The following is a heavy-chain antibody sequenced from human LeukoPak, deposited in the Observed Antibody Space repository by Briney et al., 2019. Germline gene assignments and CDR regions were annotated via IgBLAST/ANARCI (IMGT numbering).Heavy chain of an antibody. Sequence: GGSLRLSCAASGFTFSSYWMTWVRQAPGKGLAWVANIKQDGSEKYYVDSVEGRFTISRDNAKNSLYLQMSSLRAEDTAVYYCARESGDYGGNSVDYWGQGTLVTVSS. V-gene: IGHV3-7*01. J-gene: IGHJ4*02. CDR1: GFTFSSYW. D-gene: IGHD4-23*01. CDR2: IKQDGSEK. CDR3: ARESGDYGGNSVDY.